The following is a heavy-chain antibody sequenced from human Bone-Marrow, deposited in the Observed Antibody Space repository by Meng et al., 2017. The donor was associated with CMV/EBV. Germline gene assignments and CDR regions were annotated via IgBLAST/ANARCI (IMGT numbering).Heavy chain of an antibody. J-gene: IGHJ6*02. CDR1: GFTFSNYA. CDR2: ITGSGETT. CDR3: VKYYDFLDGMDV. V-gene: IGHV3-23*01. D-gene: IGHD3-3*01. Sequence: GGSLRLSCATSGFTFSNYAMSWVRQVPGKGLEWVSTITGSGETTWHIDPVRGRFTISRDNSKSTLFLQMSSLGAEDTALYYCVKYYDFLDGMDVWGQGTTVTVYS.